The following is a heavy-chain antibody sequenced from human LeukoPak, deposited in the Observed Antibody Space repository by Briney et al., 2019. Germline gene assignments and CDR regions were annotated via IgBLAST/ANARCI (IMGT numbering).Heavy chain of an antibody. D-gene: IGHD6-13*01. V-gene: IGHV3-23*01. J-gene: IGHJ4*02. Sequence: GASLRLYCAASGFTFSSYAMSWVRQAPGKGLEWVSAISGSGGSTYYADSVKGRFTISRDNSKNTLYLQMNSLRAEDTAVYYCAKDQEYSSSLYGVYYFDYWGQGTLVTVSS. CDR3: AKDQEYSSSLYGVYYFDY. CDR1: GFTFSSYA. CDR2: ISGSGGST.